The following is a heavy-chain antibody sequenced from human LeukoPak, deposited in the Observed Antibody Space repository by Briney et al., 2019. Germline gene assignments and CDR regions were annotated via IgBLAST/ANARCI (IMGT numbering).Heavy chain of an antibody. J-gene: IGHJ4*02. V-gene: IGHV3-23*01. CDR3: AKDARRTSGWYFFDY. CDR2: ISDSGSII. D-gene: IGHD6-19*01. Sequence: GGSLRLSCAASGFAFSSQAMGWVRPAPGKGLEWVSIISDSGSIIYYADSVKGRFTISRDNSKNTLFLQMNSLSADDTAVYYCAKDARRTSGWYFFDYWGQGTLVTVSS. CDR1: GFAFSSQA.